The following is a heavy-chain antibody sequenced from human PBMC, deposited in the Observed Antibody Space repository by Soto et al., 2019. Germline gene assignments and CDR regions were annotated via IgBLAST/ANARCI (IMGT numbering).Heavy chain of an antibody. D-gene: IGHD6-19*01. CDR3: ARIRGIAVAGAFDY. Sequence: QVQLVQSGAEVKKPGSSVKVSCKASGGTFSSYTISWVRQAPGQGLEWMGRIIPILGIANYAQKFQGRVTITADKSTCTAYMELSSLRSEDTAVYYCARIRGIAVAGAFDYWGQGTLVTVSS. V-gene: IGHV1-69*02. J-gene: IGHJ4*02. CDR2: IIPILGIA. CDR1: GGTFSSYT.